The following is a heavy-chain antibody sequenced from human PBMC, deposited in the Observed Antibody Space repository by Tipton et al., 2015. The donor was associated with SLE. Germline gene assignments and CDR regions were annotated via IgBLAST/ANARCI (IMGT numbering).Heavy chain of an antibody. CDR2: IYYSGST. V-gene: IGHV4-39*07. CDR1: GGSISSSSYY. J-gene: IGHJ3*02. Sequence: TLSLTCTVSGGSISSSSYYWGWIRQPPGKGLEWIGSIYYSGSTYYNPSLKSRVTISVDTSKNQFSLKLSSVTVADTAVYYCARESYSSSSNAFDIWGQGTMVTVSS. D-gene: IGHD6-6*01. CDR3: ARESYSSSSNAFDI.